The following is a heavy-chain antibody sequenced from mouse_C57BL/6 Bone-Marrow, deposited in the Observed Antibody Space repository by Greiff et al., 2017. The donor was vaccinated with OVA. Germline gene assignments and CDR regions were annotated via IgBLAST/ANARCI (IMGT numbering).Heavy chain of an antibody. CDR1: GYTFTSYW. V-gene: IGHV1-59*01. J-gene: IGHJ3*01. CDR2: IDPSDSST. CDR3: ALYYDYEGFFFAY. Sequence: VQLQQPGAELVRPGTSVKLSCKASGYTFTSYWMHWVQQRPGQGLEWIGVIDPSDSSTNYNQKFKGKGTLTVDTSSSTAYMQLSSLTSEDSAVYYCALYYDYEGFFFAYWGQGTLVTVSA. D-gene: IGHD2-4*01.